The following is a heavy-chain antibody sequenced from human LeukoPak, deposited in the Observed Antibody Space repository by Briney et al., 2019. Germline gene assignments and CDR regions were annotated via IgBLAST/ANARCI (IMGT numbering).Heavy chain of an antibody. V-gene: IGHV3-64*01. D-gene: IGHD6-13*01. CDR1: GFIFNSYA. CDR2: ISSNGGST. Sequence: PGGSLRLSCAASGFIFNSYAMHWVRQAPGRGLEYVSAISSNGGSTYYANSVKGRFTISRDNSKNTLNLQMGSLRAEDMAVYYCARAPFGTIAAAVYYFDYWGQGTLVTVSS. CDR3: ARAPFGTIAAAVYYFDY. J-gene: IGHJ4*02.